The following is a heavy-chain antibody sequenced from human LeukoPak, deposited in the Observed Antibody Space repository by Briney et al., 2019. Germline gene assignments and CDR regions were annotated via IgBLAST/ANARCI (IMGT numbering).Heavy chain of an antibody. CDR3: ARQRGPSRGYYYGMDV. J-gene: IGHJ6*02. CDR1: GDSISSSSYY. D-gene: IGHD3-10*01. Sequence: SETLSLTCTVSGDSISSSSYYWGWIRQPPGKGLEWIGSITYSGSTYYNPSLKSRVTISVDTSKNQFSLKLSSVTAADTAVYYCARQRGPSRGYYYGMDVWGQGTTVTVSS. CDR2: ITYSGST. V-gene: IGHV4-39*01.